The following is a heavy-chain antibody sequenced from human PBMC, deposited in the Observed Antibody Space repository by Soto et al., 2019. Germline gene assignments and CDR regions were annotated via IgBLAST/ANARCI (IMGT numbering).Heavy chain of an antibody. CDR1: GFTFSSYS. CDR2: ISSSSSYI. V-gene: IGHV3-21*01. CDR3: ARDGYGVDYYYYMDV. J-gene: IGHJ6*03. D-gene: IGHD4-17*01. Sequence: PGGSLRLSCAASGFTFSSYSMNWARQAPGKGLEWVSSISSSSSYIYYADSVKGRFTISRDNAKNSLYLQMNSLRAEDTAVYYCARDGYGVDYYYYMDVWGKGTTVTVSS.